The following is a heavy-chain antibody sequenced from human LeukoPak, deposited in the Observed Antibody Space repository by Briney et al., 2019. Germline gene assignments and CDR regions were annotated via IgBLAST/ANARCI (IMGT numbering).Heavy chain of an antibody. V-gene: IGHV3-74*01. CDR1: GFTFSNSL. CDR2: IDIDGSTT. CDR3: VRDSDGYNH. J-gene: IGHJ5*02. Sequence: QPGGSLRLSCTASGFTFSNSLMHWVRLVPGKGLVWVARIDIDGSTTHYADSVKGRFSISRDNAANTLNLQMNNLRAEDTAVYYCVRDSDGYNHWGQGTLVTVSS. D-gene: IGHD6-13*01.